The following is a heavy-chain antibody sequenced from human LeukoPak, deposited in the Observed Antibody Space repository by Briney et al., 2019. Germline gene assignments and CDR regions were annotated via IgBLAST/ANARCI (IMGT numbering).Heavy chain of an antibody. CDR1: GGSISSSSYY. J-gene: IGHJ3*02. CDR3: ARFYSGWYLRDAFDI. CDR2: IYYSGST. Sequence: SETLSLTCTVSGGSISSSSYYWGWIRQPPGKGLEWIGSIYYSGSTYYNPSLKSRVTISVDTSKNQFSLQLNSVTPEDTAVYYCARFYSGWYLRDAFDIWGQGTMVTVSS. V-gene: IGHV4-39*01. D-gene: IGHD6-19*01.